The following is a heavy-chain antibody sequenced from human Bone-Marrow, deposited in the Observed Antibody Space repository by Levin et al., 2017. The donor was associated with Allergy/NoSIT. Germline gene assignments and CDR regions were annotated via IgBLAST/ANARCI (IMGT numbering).Heavy chain of an antibody. J-gene: IGHJ6*02. V-gene: IGHV1-69*01. Sequence: AGESLKISCKASGGTFSSYAISWVRQAPGQGLEWMGGIIPIFGTANYAQKFQGRVTITADESTSTAYMELSSLRSEDTAVYYCARDDMKTAMALYGMDVWGQGTTVTVSS. CDR3: ARDDMKTAMALYGMDV. D-gene: IGHD5-18*01. CDR1: GGTFSSYA. CDR2: IIPIFGTA.